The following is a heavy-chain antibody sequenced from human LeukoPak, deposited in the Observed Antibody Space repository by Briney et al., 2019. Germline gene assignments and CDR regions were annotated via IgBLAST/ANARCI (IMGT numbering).Heavy chain of an antibody. J-gene: IGHJ3*02. D-gene: IGHD4-23*01. V-gene: IGHV3-74*01. CDR3: ARGGNDYGGNSVYAFHI. CDR2: INSDGSST. CDR1: GFTFSSYW. Sequence: GGSLRLSCAASGFTFSSYWMHWVRQAPGKGLVWVSRINSDGSSTSYADSVKGRFTISRDNAKNTLYLQMNSLRAEDTAVYYCARGGNDYGGNSVYAFHIWGQGTMVTVSS.